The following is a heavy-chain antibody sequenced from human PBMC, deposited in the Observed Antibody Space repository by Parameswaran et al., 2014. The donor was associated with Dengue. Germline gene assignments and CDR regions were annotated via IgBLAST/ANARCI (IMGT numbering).Heavy chain of an antibody. V-gene: IGHV1-18*01. D-gene: IGHD3-16*01. CDR2: ISAYNDNT. Sequence: WVRQAPGQGLEWMGWISAYNDNTNYAQKVQGRVTMTTDTSTRTAYMELRSLRSDDTAVYYCAGGIYTVWERGGYYAMDVWGQGDHGHRLL. CDR3: AGGIYTVWERGGYYAMDV. J-gene: IGHJ6*02.